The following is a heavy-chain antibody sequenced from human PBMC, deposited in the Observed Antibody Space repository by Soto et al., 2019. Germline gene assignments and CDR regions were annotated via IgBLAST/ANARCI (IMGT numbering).Heavy chain of an antibody. J-gene: IGHJ4*02. D-gene: IGHD5-12*01. CDR1: GFTISDHF. V-gene: IGHV3-72*01. CDR2: TKNIGNNYAT. Sequence: EVQVVESGGGLVQPGGSLRLSCAASGFTISDHFIDWVRQAPGKGLEWVGRTKNIGNNYATEYAASVKGRFTITRDDSRNSVYLYMNRLKSEDTALYFCARGGNEYRYWGQGTLVTVSS. CDR3: ARGGNEYRY.